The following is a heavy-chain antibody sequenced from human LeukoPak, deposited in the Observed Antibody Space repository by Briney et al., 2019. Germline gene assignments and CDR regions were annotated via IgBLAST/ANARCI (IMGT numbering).Heavy chain of an antibody. J-gene: IGHJ4*02. CDR1: GFTFGDYA. CDR2: IRSKAYGGTT. CDR3: TRDLSLWFGELSNQFDY. D-gene: IGHD3-10*01. Sequence: GGSLRLSCTASGFTFGDYAMSWVRQAPGKGLEWVGFIRSKAYGGTTEYAASVKGRFTISRDDSKSIAYLQMNSLKTEDTAVYYCTRDLSLWFGELSNQFDYWGQGTLVTVSS. V-gene: IGHV3-49*04.